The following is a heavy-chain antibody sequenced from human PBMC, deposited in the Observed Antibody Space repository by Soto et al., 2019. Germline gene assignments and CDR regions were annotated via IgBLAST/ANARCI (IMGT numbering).Heavy chain of an antibody. CDR1: GYSFTSYW. Sequence: PGESLRISCKGSGYSFTSYWIGGVRQMPGKGLEWMGIIYPGDSDTRYSPSFQGQVTISADKSISTAYLQWSSLKASDIAMYYWGTGSRFCYDMDVWGQGTTVTVSS. J-gene: IGHJ6*02. V-gene: IGHV5-51*01. D-gene: IGHD1-1*01. CDR3: GTGSRFCYDMDV. CDR2: IYPGDSDT.